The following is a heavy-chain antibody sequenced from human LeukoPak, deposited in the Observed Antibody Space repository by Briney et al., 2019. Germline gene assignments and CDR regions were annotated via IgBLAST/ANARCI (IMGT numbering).Heavy chain of an antibody. D-gene: IGHD2-15*01. CDR1: GYTLINYN. CDR3: ARDLFGVVATGSQDY. J-gene: IGHJ4*02. V-gene: IGHV1-46*01. Sequence: ASVKVSCNASGYTLINYNINWVRQATGQGLEWMGIINPSGGSTSYAQKFQGRVTMTRDMSTSTVYMELSSLRSEDTAVYYCARDLFGVVATGSQDYWGQGTLVTVSS. CDR2: INPSGGST.